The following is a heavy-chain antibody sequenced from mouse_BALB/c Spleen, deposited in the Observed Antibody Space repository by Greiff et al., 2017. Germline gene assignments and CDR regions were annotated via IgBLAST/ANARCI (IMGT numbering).Heavy chain of an antibody. D-gene: IGHD4-1*01. CDR3: TRAANWEFDD. V-gene: IGHV5-6-4*01. CDR1: GFTFSSYT. Sequence: EVKLVESGGGLVKPGGSLKLSCAASGFTFSSYTMSWVRQTPEKRLEWVATISSGGSYTYYPDSVKGRFTISRDNAKNTLYLQMSSLKSEDTAMYYCTRAANWEFDDWGQGTTLTVSS. CDR2: ISSGGSYT. J-gene: IGHJ2*01.